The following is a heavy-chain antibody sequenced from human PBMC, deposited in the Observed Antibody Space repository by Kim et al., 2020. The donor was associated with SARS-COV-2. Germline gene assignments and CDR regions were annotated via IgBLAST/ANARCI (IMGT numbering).Heavy chain of an antibody. CDR1: GYTFTGYY. CDR2: INPNSGGT. V-gene: IGHV1-2*02. Sequence: ASVKVSCKASGYTFTGYYMHWVRQAPGQGLEWMGWINPNSGGTNYAQKFQGRVTMTRDTSISTAYMELSRLRSDDTAVYYCARGSLLWFGELSRFYFDYWGQGTLVTVSS. CDR3: ARGSLLWFGELSRFYFDY. D-gene: IGHD3-10*01. J-gene: IGHJ4*02.